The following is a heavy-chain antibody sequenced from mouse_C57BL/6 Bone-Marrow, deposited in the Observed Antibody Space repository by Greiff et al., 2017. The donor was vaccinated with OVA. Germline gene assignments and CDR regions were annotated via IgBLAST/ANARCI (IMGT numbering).Heavy chain of an antibody. D-gene: IGHD1-1*01. CDR3: AREAYGSSSYWYFDV. V-gene: IGHV1-59*01. CDR2: IDPSDSYT. J-gene: IGHJ1*03. CDR1: GYTFTSYW. Sequence: VQLQQPGAELVRPGTSVKLSCKASGYTFTSYWMHWVKQRPGQGLEWIGVIDPSDSYTNYNQKFKGKATLTVDTSSSTAYMQLSSLTSEDSAVYYCAREAYGSSSYWYFDVWGTGTTVTVSS.